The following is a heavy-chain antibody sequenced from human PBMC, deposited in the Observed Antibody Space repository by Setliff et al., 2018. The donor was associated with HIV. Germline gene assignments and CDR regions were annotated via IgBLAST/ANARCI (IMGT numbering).Heavy chain of an antibody. J-gene: IGHJ4*02. CDR2: INPNSGGT. CDR1: GYTFTGYY. V-gene: IGHV1-2*04. Sequence: ASVKVSCKASGYTFTGYYMHWVRQAPGQGLEWMGWINPNSGGTNYAQKFQGWVTTTRDTSISTAYMELSRLRSDDTAVYYCARVGFSSRHTGDFFDSWGQGTLVTVSS. CDR3: ARVGFSSRHTGDFFDS. D-gene: IGHD5-18*01.